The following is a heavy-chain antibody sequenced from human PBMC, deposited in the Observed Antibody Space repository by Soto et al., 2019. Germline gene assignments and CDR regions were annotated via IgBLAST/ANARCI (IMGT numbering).Heavy chain of an antibody. J-gene: IGHJ4*02. Sequence: GGSLRLSCAASGFTFSSYAMSWVRQAPGKGLEWVSAISGSGGSTYYADSVKGRFTISRDNSKNTLYLQMNSLRAEDTAVYYCAKDLYYYDSSGYYYSEPLAYCGQGTLVTVSS. V-gene: IGHV3-23*01. CDR1: GFTFSSYA. CDR3: AKDLYYYDSSGYYYSEPLAY. D-gene: IGHD3-22*01. CDR2: ISGSGGST.